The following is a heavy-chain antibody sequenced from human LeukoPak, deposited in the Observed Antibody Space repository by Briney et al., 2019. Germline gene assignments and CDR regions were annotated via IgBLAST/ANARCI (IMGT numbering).Heavy chain of an antibody. CDR2: IYYRGST. CDR3: ARGRDGYINY. D-gene: IGHD5-24*01. Sequence: SETLSLTCTVSGGSISGYYWSWIRQPPGKGLEWIGYIYYRGSTNYNPSLKSRVTISVDTSKNQFSLKLSSVTAADTAVYYCARGRDGYINYWGQGTLVTVSS. V-gene: IGHV4-59*01. J-gene: IGHJ4*02. CDR1: GGSISGYY.